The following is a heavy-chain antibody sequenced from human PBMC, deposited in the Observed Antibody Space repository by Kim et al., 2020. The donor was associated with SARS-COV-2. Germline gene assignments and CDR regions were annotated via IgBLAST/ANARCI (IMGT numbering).Heavy chain of an antibody. V-gene: IGHV4-30-2*05. J-gene: IGHJ5*02. D-gene: IGHD1-26*01. CDR3: ARDWDSGWFDP. Sequence: TYYTPTLKSRVTISVDPSKNQFSLKLSSVTAADTAVYYCARDWDSGWFDPWGQGTLVTVSS. CDR2: T.